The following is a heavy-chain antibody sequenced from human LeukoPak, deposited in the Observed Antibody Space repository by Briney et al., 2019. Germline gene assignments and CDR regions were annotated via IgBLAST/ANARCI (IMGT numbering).Heavy chain of an antibody. CDR1: GFTFSSYA. Sequence: PGGSLRLSCAASGFTFSSYAMSWVRQAPGKGLEWVSAISGSGGSTYYADSVKGRFTISRDNAKNSLYLQMNSLRVEDTAVYYCARGGGDDDSSGYHGFVYWGQGTLITVSS. J-gene: IGHJ4*02. CDR2: ISGSGGST. V-gene: IGHV3-23*01. D-gene: IGHD3-22*01. CDR3: ARGGGDDDSSGYHGFVY.